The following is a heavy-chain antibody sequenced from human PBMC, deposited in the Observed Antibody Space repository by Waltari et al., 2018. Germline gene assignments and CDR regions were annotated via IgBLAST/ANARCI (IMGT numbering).Heavy chain of an antibody. V-gene: IGHV4-4*07. D-gene: IGHD2-2*01. CDR1: GGSISSYY. J-gene: IGHJ6*02. Sequence: QVQLQESGPGLVKPSETLSLTCTVSGGSISSYYWSWIRQPAGKGLEWIGRIYTSGSTNYNPSLKSRVTMSVDTSKNQFSLKLSSVTAADTAVYYCANQLSNYGDYYYYGMDVWGQGTTVTVSS. CDR2: IYTSGST. CDR3: ANQLSNYGDYYYYGMDV.